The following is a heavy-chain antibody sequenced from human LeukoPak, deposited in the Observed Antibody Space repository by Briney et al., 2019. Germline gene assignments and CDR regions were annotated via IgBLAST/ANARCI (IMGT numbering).Heavy chain of an antibody. CDR3: ARDGVTIAAAGTDY. CDR2: IYYSGST. J-gene: IGHJ4*02. CDR1: GGSISSYY. Sequence: SETLSLTCTVSGGSISSYYWGWIRQPPGKGLEWIGSIYYSGSTYYNPSLKSRVTISVDTSKNQFSLKLSSVTAADTAVYYCARDGVTIAAAGTDYWGQGTLVTVSS. D-gene: IGHD6-13*01. V-gene: IGHV4-39*07.